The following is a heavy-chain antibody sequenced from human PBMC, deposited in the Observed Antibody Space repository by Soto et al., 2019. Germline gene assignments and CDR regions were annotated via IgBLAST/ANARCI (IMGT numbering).Heavy chain of an antibody. Sequence: SVKVSCKASGGTFSSYAISWVRQAPGQGLEWMGGIIPIFGTANYAQKFQGRVTITADESTSTAYMELSSLRSEDTAVYYCARLWDGYNYRPQDYWGQGTPVTVSS. CDR3: ARLWDGYNYRPQDY. V-gene: IGHV1-69*13. J-gene: IGHJ4*02. D-gene: IGHD5-18*01. CDR2: IIPIFGTA. CDR1: GGTFSSYA.